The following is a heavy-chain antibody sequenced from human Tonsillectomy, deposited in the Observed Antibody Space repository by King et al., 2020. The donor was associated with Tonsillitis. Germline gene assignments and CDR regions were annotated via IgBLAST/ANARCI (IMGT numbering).Heavy chain of an antibody. CDR3: ASDYYFGSCRANWFDP. CDR1: GYTFTSYG. J-gene: IGHJ5*02. D-gene: IGHD3-10*01. Sequence: VQLVVSGAEVKMPGASVKVSCKASGYTFTSYGISWVRQAPGQGIEWMGWISAYNGNTNYEQKFQGIVTMTTDTYTNTAYMELRCLISDDTAVYYCASDYYFGSCRANWFDPWGQGTLVTVSS. CDR2: ISAYNGNT. V-gene: IGHV1-18*04.